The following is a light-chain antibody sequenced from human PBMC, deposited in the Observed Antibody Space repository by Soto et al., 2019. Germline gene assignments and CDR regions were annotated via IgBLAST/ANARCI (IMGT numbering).Light chain of an antibody. CDR2: DVS. CDR1: QDIRSN. CDR3: LQDYNYPLT. J-gene: IGKJ4*01. V-gene: IGKV1-6*01. Sequence: ALQMTQSPSSLSASVGGRVTITCRASQDIRSNLDWYQQKPGKAPKLLIYDVSNLQSGVPSRFSGSGSGTDFTLTISSLQPEDFATYYCLQDYNYPLTFGGGTKVDIK.